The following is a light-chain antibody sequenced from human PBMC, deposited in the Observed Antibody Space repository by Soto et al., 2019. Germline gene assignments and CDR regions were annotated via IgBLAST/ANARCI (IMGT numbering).Light chain of an antibody. Sequence: DIQVTQSPSTLSASVGDRVTITCRASQSLTGWLAWYQQKPGEVPKLLIYDASTLVSGVPSRCSGSACGTEFTLVISSLQPDDSATYYCQQYRSFWTFGQGTKVENK. V-gene: IGKV1-5*01. CDR2: DAS. J-gene: IGKJ1*01. CDR3: QQYRSFWT. CDR1: QSLTGW.